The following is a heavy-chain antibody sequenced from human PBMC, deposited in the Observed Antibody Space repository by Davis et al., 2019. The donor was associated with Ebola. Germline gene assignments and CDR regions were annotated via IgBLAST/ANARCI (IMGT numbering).Heavy chain of an antibody. CDR3: ARASSGWYRGPYNWFDP. Sequence: MPSETLSLTCVVSGGSISSGGYSWSWIRQPPEKGLEWVGYIYYSGSTNYNPSLKSRVTISVDTSKNQFSLKLSSVTAADTAVYYCARASSGWYRGPYNWFDPWGQGTLVTVSS. CDR1: GGSISSGGYS. CDR2: IYYSGST. V-gene: IGHV4-61*08. D-gene: IGHD6-19*01. J-gene: IGHJ5*02.